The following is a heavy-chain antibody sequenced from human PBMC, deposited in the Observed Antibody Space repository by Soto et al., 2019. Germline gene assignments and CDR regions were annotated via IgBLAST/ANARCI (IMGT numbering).Heavy chain of an antibody. V-gene: IGHV1-18*04. CDR1: GYTFTSYG. CDR3: ARVPMVRGLTRSGYYDSSGFLPHAFDI. D-gene: IGHD3-22*01. Sequence: ASVKVSCKASGYTFTSYGISWVRQAPGQGLEWMGWISAYNGNTNYAQKLQGRVTMTTDTSTSTAYMELRSLRSDDTAVYYCARVPMVRGLTRSGYYDSSGFLPHAFDIWGQGTMVTVSS. CDR2: ISAYNGNT. J-gene: IGHJ3*02.